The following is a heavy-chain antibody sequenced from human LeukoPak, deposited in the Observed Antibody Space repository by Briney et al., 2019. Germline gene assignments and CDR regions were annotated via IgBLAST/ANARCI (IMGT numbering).Heavy chain of an antibody. Sequence: ASVKVSCKASGYTFTGYFIHWVRQAPGQGLEWMGWINPNSGGTNYAQKFQGRVTMTRDTSISTAYMELSRLRSDDTAVYYCASTKWELLPGNLDYWGQGTLVTVSS. D-gene: IGHD1-26*01. CDR2: INPNSGGT. J-gene: IGHJ4*02. V-gene: IGHV1-2*02. CDR1: GYTFTGYF. CDR3: ASTKWELLPGNLDY.